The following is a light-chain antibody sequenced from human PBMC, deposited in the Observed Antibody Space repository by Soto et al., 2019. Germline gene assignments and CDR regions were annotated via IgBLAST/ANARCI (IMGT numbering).Light chain of an antibody. CDR2: EVS. CDR1: SSDVGGYNY. Sequence: QSALTQPASVSGSPGQSITISCTGTSSDVGGYNYVSWYQQHPGKAPKLLIYEVSSRPSGVSNRFSASKSGNTASLTISGLQAEDEADYYCSSYTSSSTLAFGGGTKLTVL. CDR3: SSYTSSSTLA. J-gene: IGLJ2*01. V-gene: IGLV2-14*01.